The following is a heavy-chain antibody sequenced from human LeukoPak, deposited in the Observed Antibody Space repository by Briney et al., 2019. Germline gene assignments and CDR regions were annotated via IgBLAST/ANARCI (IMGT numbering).Heavy chain of an antibody. D-gene: IGHD3-10*01. CDR2: ITHGGQI. Sequence: GGSLRLSCVASGFIFTSFGMNWVRQAPGKGLEWVSSITHGGQIYYADSVKGRFTISRDNTKNSVYLQMGNLRDDDTAVYFCARDDRYGSGTLGKRFDPWGQGTLVSVSS. CDR1: GFIFTSFG. CDR3: ARDDRYGSGTLGKRFDP. V-gene: IGHV3-21*01. J-gene: IGHJ5*02.